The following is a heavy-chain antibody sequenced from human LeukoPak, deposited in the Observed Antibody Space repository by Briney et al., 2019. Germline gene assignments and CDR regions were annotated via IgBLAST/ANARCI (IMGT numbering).Heavy chain of an antibody. J-gene: IGHJ4*02. Sequence: SETLSLTCTVSGGSISSYYWSWIRQPPGKGLVWIGYIYTSGSTNYNPSLKSRVTISVDTSKNQFSLKLSPVTAADTAVYYCARHEDAGAIDYWGQGTLVTVSS. CDR1: GGSISSYY. D-gene: IGHD1-26*01. CDR3: ARHEDAGAIDY. CDR2: IYTSGST. V-gene: IGHV4-4*09.